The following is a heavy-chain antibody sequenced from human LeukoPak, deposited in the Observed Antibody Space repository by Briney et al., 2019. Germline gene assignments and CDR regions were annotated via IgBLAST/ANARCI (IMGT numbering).Heavy chain of an antibody. J-gene: IGHJ5*02. D-gene: IGHD5-18*01. CDR1: GFTFSSYA. CDR3: AKDIRPSYSNGSGTGFAP. Sequence: GGSLRLSCAASGFTFSSYAMSWIRQAPGKGQEWVSAISGSGGSTYYADSVKGRFTISRDNSKNTLYLQMNSLRADDTAVYYCAKDIRPSYSNGSGTGFAPWSQGTLVTVYS. V-gene: IGHV3-23*01. CDR2: ISGSGGST.